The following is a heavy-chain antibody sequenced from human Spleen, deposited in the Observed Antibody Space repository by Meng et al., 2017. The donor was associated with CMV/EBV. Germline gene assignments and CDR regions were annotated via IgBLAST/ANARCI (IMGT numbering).Heavy chain of an antibody. J-gene: IGHJ5*02. D-gene: IGHD3-3*01. CDR3: ARAAQHGSIFGVVIIGPQRWFDP. V-gene: IGHV4-59*01. Sequence: GSLRLSCTVSGGSISSYYWSWIRQPPGKGLEWIGYIYYSGSTNYNPSLKSRVTISVDTSKNQFSLKLSSVTAADTAVYYCARAAQHGSIFGVVIIGPQRWFDPWGQGTLVTVSS. CDR2: IYYSGST. CDR1: GGSISSYY.